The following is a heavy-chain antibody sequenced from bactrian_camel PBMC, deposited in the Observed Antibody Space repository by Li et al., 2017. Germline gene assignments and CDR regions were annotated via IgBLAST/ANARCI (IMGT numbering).Heavy chain of an antibody. V-gene: IGHV3S28*01. J-gene: IGHJ4*01. D-gene: IGHD2*01. CDR1: GYSSFPRYS. Sequence: WQLVESGGGSVQAGGSLTLSCEASGYSSFPRYSMGWFRQAPGKEREGVATIYSAGVTTYYADSVKGRFTISQDSAKKTLYLQMTNLEPEDTAMHCCAAAFLLPNVVARMIAAHFPHSGQGTQVTVS. CDR3: AAAFLLPNVVARMIAAHFPH. CDR2: IYSAGVTT.